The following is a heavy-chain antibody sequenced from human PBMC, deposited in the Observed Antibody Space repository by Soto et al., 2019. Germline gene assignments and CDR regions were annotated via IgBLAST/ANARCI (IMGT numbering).Heavy chain of an antibody. CDR2: IIPIFGTA. CDR3: ARTTYYYDSSGYYYFDY. CDR1: GGTFSSYA. D-gene: IGHD3-22*01. J-gene: IGHJ4*02. Sequence: EASVKVSCKASGGTFSSYAISWVRQAPGQGLEWMGGIIPIFGTANYAQKFQGRVTITADESTSTAYMELSSLRSEDTAVYYCARTTYYYDSSGYYYFDYWGQGTLVTVSS. V-gene: IGHV1-69*13.